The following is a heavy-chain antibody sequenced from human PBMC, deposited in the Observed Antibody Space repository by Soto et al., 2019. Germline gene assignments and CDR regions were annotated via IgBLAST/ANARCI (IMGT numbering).Heavy chain of an antibody. J-gene: IGHJ4*02. Sequence: QVQLVQSGAEVKKPGASVKVSCKASGYTVTIYGISWVRQAPGQGLEWLRWISAYNGNTNYAQKLQGRVTMTTDTSTITAYMELRSLRSDDTAVYYCEILVHFGVVITPLDYWGQGTLVTVST. CDR2: ISAYNGNT. CDR3: EILVHFGVVITPLDY. V-gene: IGHV1-18*01. D-gene: IGHD3-3*01. CDR1: GYTVTIYG.